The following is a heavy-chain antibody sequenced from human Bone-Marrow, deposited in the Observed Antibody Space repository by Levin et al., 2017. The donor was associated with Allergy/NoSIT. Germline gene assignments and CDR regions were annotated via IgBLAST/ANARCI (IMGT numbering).Heavy chain of an antibody. D-gene: IGHD3-9*01. CDR1: GGSISSGDYY. V-gene: IGHV4-30-4*01. J-gene: IGHJ4*02. CDR3: ARARGGRHFDWLPPSGNYFDY. Sequence: NTSETLSLTCTVSGGSISSGDYYWSWIRQPPGKGLEWIGYIYYSGSTYYNPSLKSRVTISVDTSKNQFSLKLSSVTAADTAVYYCARARGGRHFDWLPPSGNYFDYWGQGTLVTVSS. CDR2: IYYSGST.